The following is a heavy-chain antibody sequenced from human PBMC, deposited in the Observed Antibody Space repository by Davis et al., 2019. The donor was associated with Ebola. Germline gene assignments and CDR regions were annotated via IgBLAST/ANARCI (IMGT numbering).Heavy chain of an antibody. Sequence: VSVKVSCKASGYTFTSYGISWVRQAPGQGLEWMGWISAYNGNTNYAQKLQGRVTMTTDTSTSTAYMELRSLRSDDTVVYYCATAMIVADTDAFDIWGQGTMVTVSS. CDR3: ATAMIVADTDAFDI. J-gene: IGHJ3*02. CDR1: GYTFTSYG. CDR2: ISAYNGNT. V-gene: IGHV1-18*04. D-gene: IGHD3-22*01.